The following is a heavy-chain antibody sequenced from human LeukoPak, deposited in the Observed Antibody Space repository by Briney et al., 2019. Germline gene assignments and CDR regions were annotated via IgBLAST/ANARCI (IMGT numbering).Heavy chain of an antibody. J-gene: IGHJ6*03. V-gene: IGHV4-59*11. Sequence: SETLSLTCTVSGDSISRHYWNWIRHSPGRGLEWIGYLYYSGSTNYNPSLKSRVTMSLDTSQNRLYLNMSAVTAADTAVYFCAKVYSYHYYYMEIWGEGTTVTVSS. D-gene: IGHD2-15*01. CDR2: LYYSGST. CDR3: AKVYSYHYYYMEI. CDR1: GDSISRHY.